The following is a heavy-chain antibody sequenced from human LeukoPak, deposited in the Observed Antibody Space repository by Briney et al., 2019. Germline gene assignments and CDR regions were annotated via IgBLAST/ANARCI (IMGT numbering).Heavy chain of an antibody. Sequence: SETLSLTCTVSGGSVSSGTYYWSWIRQPPGKGLEWTGYIYYSGSTNYNPSLKSRVTVSVDTSKNQCSLKLSSVTTAGTAVYYCTRSTNLEAFDIWGQGTMVTVSS. V-gene: IGHV4-61*01. CDR1: GGSVSSGTYY. CDR3: TRSTNLEAFDI. CDR2: IYYSGST. D-gene: IGHD2-8*01. J-gene: IGHJ3*02.